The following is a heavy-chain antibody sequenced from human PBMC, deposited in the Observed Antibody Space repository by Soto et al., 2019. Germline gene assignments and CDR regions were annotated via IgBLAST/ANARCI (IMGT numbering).Heavy chain of an antibody. D-gene: IGHD6-13*01. J-gene: IGHJ6*02. V-gene: IGHV3-23*01. Sequence: EVQLLESGGGLVQPGGSLKLSCAASGFSFSNFAVTWVRQAPGKGLEWVSSMSGSGNSRYYADSVKGRFTVSRDNSKDTLYLHMNNLRDEDTDVYYCEEESLAAVTGTKGVYNCYYGMDVWGHGTTVTVSS. CDR3: EEESLAAVTGTKGVYNCYYGMDV. CDR1: GFSFSNFA. CDR2: MSGSGNSR.